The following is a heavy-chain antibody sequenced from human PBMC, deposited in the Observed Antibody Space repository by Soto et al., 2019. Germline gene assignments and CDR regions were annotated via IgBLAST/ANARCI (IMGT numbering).Heavy chain of an antibody. D-gene: IGHD1-26*01. Sequence: EVQLLESGGGLVQPGGSLRLSCAASGFTFSNYWMHWVRQGPGKGLVWVSRIISDGSSTRYADSVRGRFAVSRDNAKNILYLQMNSLRADVTAVYFCARGSGSYYGYFDYWGQGTLVTVSS. CDR1: GFTFSNYW. CDR2: IISDGSST. J-gene: IGHJ4*02. CDR3: ARGSGSYYGYFDY. V-gene: IGHV3-74*01.